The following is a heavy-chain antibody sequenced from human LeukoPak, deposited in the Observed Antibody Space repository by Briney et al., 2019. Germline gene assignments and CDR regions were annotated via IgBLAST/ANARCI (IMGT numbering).Heavy chain of an antibody. CDR2: ISYDGSNK. J-gene: IGHJ4*02. CDR3: AKARYTYGTYYFDY. D-gene: IGHD5-18*01. Sequence: PGGSLRLSCAASGFTFSNYGMHWVRQAPGKGLEWVAVISYDGSNKYYADSVKGRFTISRDNSKNTLCLQINSLRAEDTAVYYCAKARYTYGTYYFDYWGQGTLVTVSS. V-gene: IGHV3-30*18. CDR1: GFTFSNYG.